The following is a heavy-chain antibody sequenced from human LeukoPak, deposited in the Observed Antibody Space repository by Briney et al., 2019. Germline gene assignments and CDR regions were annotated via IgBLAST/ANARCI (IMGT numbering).Heavy chain of an antibody. Sequence: TGGSLRLSCAASGFTFSSYAMSWVRQAPGKGLEWASAISGSGGSTYYADSVKGRFTISRDNSKNTLYLQMNSLRAEDTAVYYCANVVTYCGGDCYSHFDYWGQGTLVTVSS. CDR3: ANVVTYCGGDCYSHFDY. CDR2: ISGSGGST. J-gene: IGHJ4*02. V-gene: IGHV3-23*01. D-gene: IGHD2-21*02. CDR1: GFTFSSYA.